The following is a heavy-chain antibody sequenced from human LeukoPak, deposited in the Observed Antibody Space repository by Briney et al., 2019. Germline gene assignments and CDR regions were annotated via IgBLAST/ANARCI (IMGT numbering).Heavy chain of an antibody. V-gene: IGHV3-21*04. CDR1: GFTFSSYS. J-gene: IGHJ3*02. CDR2: ISSNSFHI. D-gene: IGHD6-19*01. Sequence: PGGSLRLSCAASGFTFSSYSMNWVRQAPGKGLEWVSSISSNSFHIYYVDSVKGRFTISRDNAKNSVYLQMNSLGAEDTAVYYCARWLASDAFDIWGQGTMVTVSS. CDR3: ARWLASDAFDI.